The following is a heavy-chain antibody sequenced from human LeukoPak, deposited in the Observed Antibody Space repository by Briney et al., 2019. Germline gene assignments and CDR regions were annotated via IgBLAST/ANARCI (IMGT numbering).Heavy chain of an antibody. V-gene: IGHV4-34*01. CDR1: GGSFSGYY. CDR3: ARRHSSSWYRGWFDP. CDR2: INHSGST. D-gene: IGHD6-13*01. J-gene: IGHJ5*02. Sequence: SETLSLTCAVYGGSFSGYYWSWIRQPPGKGLEWIGEINHSGSTNYNPSLKSRVTISVDTSKNQFSLKLSSVTAADTAVYYCARRHSSSWYRGWFDPWGQGTLVTVSS.